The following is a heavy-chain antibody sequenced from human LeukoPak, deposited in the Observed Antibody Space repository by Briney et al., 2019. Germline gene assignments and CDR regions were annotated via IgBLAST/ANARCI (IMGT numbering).Heavy chain of an antibody. V-gene: IGHV4-30-4*08. J-gene: IGHJ6*03. CDR2: IYYSGST. CDR3: ARGGGENYYYYMDV. Sequence: NTSQTLSLTCTVSGGSISSGDYYWSWIRQPLGKGLEWIGYIYYSGSTYYNPSLKSRVTISVDTSKNQFSLKLSSVTAADTAVYYCARGGGENYYYYMDVWGKGTTVTVSS. CDR1: GGSISSGDYY. D-gene: IGHD2-21*01.